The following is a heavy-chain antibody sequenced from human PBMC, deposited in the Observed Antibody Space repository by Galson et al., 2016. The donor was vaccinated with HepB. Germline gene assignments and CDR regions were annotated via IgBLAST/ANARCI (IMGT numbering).Heavy chain of an antibody. D-gene: IGHD2/OR15-2a*01. J-gene: IGHJ4*02. CDR2: ISYDGSNK. CDR3: AREFSNIRVY. V-gene: IGHV3-30*03. CDR1: GFTFSRYG. Sequence: SLRLSCAASGFTFSRYGMHWVRQAPGKGLEWVAVISYDGSNKYYEDSVKGRFTISRDNSKNTLFLQMNSLRAEDTAVYYCAREFSNIRVYWGQGTLVTVSS.